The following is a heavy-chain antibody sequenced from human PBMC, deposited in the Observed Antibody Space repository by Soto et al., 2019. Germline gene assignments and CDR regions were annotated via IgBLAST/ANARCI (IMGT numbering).Heavy chain of an antibody. CDR1: GYSFTSTY. CDR2: INPAAGTT. D-gene: IGHD2-21*02. Sequence: QVQLVQSGAEVKKPGASVRISCRASGYSFTSTYVHWVRQAPGQGPEWMGIINPAAGTTYYALKFQGRLTITSDTSTDTVFMDLNDLTSEDTAVYFCALKVVTYYDNWGQGTLLTVSS. V-gene: IGHV1-46*01. CDR3: ALKVVTYYDN. J-gene: IGHJ4*02.